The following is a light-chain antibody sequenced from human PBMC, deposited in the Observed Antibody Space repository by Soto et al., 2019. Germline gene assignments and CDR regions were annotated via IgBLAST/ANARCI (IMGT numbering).Light chain of an antibody. V-gene: IGLV6-57*02. CDR1: SGSIASNY. J-gene: IGLJ2*01. CDR2: EDD. Sequence: NFMLTQPHSVSASPGKTVTISCTGSSGSIASNYVQWFQQRPGSAPTTVIYEDDRRPSGVPDRFSGSIDSSSNSASLTISGLKTEDEADYYCQSYDSTNQDVVFGGGTKLTVL. CDR3: QSYDSTNQDVV.